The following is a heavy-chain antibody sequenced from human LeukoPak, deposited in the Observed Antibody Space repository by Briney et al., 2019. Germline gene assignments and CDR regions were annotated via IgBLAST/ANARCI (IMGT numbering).Heavy chain of an antibody. Sequence: SETLSLTCAVSADSFRSHYWTWIRQPPGKGLEWIGYISYIGSTNYKPSLKSRVTISIDTSKNQFSLKLSSVTAADTAVYYCARDLVTVTKGFDIWGQGTMVSVSS. V-gene: IGHV4-59*11. CDR1: ADSFRSHY. J-gene: IGHJ3*02. D-gene: IGHD4-17*01. CDR3: ARDLVTVTKGFDI. CDR2: ISYIGST.